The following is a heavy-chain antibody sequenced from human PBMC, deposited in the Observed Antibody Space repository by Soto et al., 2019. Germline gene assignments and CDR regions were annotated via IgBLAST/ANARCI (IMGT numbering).Heavy chain of an antibody. CDR2: IDWDDDK. CDR1: GFSLRTTGMR. J-gene: IGHJ4*02. Sequence: SGPTLVNPTQTLTLTCTFSGFSLRTTGMRVSWIRQPPGKALEWLARIDWDDDKFYSTSLKTRLTISKDTSENQVVLTMTNMDPVDTATYYCARTAGYYRGRHFDFWGQGTLVTVSS. CDR3: ARTAGYYRGRHFDF. V-gene: IGHV2-70*04. D-gene: IGHD3-10*01.